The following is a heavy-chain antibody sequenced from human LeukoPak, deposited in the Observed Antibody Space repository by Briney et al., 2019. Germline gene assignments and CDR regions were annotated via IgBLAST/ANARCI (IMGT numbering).Heavy chain of an antibody. CDR2: INHSGST. Sequence: SETLSLTCAVYGGSFSGYYWSWIRQPPGKGLEWIGEINHSGSTNYNPSLKSRVTISVDTSKNQFPLKLSSVTAADTAVYYCARSVRRSSSSQNGGWGQGTLVTVSS. J-gene: IGHJ4*02. V-gene: IGHV4-34*01. CDR1: GGSFSGYY. CDR3: ARSVRRSSSSQNGG. D-gene: IGHD6-6*01.